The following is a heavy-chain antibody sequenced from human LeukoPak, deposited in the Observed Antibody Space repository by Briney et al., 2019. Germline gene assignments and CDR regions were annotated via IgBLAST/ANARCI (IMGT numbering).Heavy chain of an antibody. CDR1: GFSVNSNY. V-gene: IGHV3-53*01. J-gene: IGHJ4*02. CDR3: ARGLRGSQPGFDY. D-gene: IGHD1-26*01. Sequence: GGSLRLSCAASGFSVNSNYMNWVRQAPGKGLEWVSVIYNSGDTSYADSVKGRFTISRDNAKNSLYLQMNSLRAEDTAVYYCARGLRGSQPGFDYWGQGTLVTVSS. CDR2: IYNSGDT.